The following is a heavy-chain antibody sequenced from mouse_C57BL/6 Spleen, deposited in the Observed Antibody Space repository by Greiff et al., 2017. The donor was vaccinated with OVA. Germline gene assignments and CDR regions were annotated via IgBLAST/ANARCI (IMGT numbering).Heavy chain of an antibody. CDR1: GYSITSGYD. D-gene: IGHD2-2*01. J-gene: IGHJ1*03. CDR3: ARSYGYDGYFDV. V-gene: IGHV3-1*01. Sequence: EVQLVESGPGMVKPSQSLSLTCTVTGYSITSGYDWHWIRHFPGNKLEWMGYISYSGSTNYNPSLKSRISITHDTSKNHFFLKLNSVTTEDTATYYCARSYGYDGYFDVWGTGTTVTVSS. CDR2: ISYSGST.